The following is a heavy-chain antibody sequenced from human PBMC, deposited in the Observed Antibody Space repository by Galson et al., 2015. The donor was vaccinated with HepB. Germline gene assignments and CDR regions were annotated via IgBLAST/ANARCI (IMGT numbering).Heavy chain of an antibody. J-gene: IGHJ6*02. CDR2: ISSDGSST. CDR3: ARGAAAGTHYYYYGMDV. Sequence: SLRLSCAASGFNFSSYWMNWVRQAPGKGLVWVSRISSDGSSTSYADSVKGRFTISRDNAKNTLYLQMNSLRAEDTAVYYCARGAAAGTHYYYYGMDVWGQGTTVTVSS. D-gene: IGHD6-13*01. CDR1: GFNFSSYW. V-gene: IGHV3-74*01.